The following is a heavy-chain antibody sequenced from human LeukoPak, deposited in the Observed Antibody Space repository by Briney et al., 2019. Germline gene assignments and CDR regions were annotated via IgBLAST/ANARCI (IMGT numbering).Heavy chain of an antibody. CDR2: INPSGGST. CDR3: ARGEMATTPFDY. D-gene: IGHD5-24*01. V-gene: IGHV1-46*01. CDR1: GYTCTSYY. Sequence: ASVKLSCKASGYTCTSYYMHCVRQAPGQGLEWMGIINPSGGSTSYAQKFQGRVTKTRDMSTSTVYMELSSLRSEDTAVYYCARGEMATTPFDYWGQGTLVTVSS. J-gene: IGHJ4*02.